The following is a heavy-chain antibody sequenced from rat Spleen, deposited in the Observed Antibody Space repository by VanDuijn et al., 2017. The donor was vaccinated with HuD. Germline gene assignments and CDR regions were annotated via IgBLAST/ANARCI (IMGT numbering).Heavy chain of an antibody. J-gene: IGHJ2*01. D-gene: IGHD1-9*01. CDR2: ITFAVVDT. CDR1: GFTFSDYY. Sequence: EVQLVESGGGLVQPGRSLKLSCAASGFTFSDYYMAWVRQAPTKGLEWVATITFAVVDTYYRDSVKGRFTISRDNAKSTLSLQMDSLRSEDTATYYCARRHYGYTDYFDYWGQGVMVTVSS. CDR3: ARRHYGYTDYFDY. V-gene: IGHV5-25*01.